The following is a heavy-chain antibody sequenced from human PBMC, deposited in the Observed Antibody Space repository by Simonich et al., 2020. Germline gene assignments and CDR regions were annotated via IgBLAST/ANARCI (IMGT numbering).Heavy chain of an antibody. J-gene: IGHJ4*02. Sequence: QVQLQESGPGLVKPSETLSLTCTVSGCSLSSYYWSWIRRPPGKGLEWIGYSYYSGSTNYNPSLKSRVTISVDTSKNQFSLKLSSVTAADTAVYYCARHDRWLQFYFDYWGQGTLVTVSS. CDR2: SYYSGST. D-gene: IGHD5-12*01. V-gene: IGHV4-59*08. CDR3: ARHDRWLQFYFDY. CDR1: GCSLSSYY.